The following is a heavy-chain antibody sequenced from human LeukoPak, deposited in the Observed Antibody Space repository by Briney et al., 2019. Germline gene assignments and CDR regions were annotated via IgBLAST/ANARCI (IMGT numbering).Heavy chain of an antibody. CDR1: GGSISSYY. Sequence: PSETLSLTCTVSGGSISSYYWSWIRQPAGKGLEWIGRIYTSGSTNYNPSLKSRVTMSVDTSKNQFSLKLSSVTAADTAVYYCARVKHSSGWGGYYYYYMDVWGKGTTVTISS. J-gene: IGHJ6*03. CDR2: IYTSGST. CDR3: ARVKHSSGWGGYYYYYMDV. V-gene: IGHV4-4*07. D-gene: IGHD6-19*01.